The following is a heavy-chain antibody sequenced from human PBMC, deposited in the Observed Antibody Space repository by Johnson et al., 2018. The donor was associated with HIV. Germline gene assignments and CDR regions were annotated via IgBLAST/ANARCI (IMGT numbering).Heavy chain of an antibody. V-gene: IGHV3-30-3*01. D-gene: IGHD1-26*01. CDR1: GFTFSSYA. J-gene: IGHJ3*02. Sequence: QVQLVESGGGVVQPGRSLRLSCAASGFTFSSYAMHWVRQAPGKGLEWVAVISYDGSNKYYADSVKGRFTISRDNSKNTLYLQMNSLRAEDTAVYYCARALEVGATTANEAFEIWGQGTMVTVSS. CDR3: ARALEVGATTANEAFEI. CDR2: ISYDGSNK.